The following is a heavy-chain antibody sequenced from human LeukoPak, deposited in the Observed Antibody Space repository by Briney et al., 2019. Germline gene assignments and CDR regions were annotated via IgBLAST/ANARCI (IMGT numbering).Heavy chain of an antibody. CDR2: ISGSSSSYK. J-gene: IGHJ4*02. CDR1: GFTFSRYS. CDR3: AKDKVYVVRGVSDFDY. Sequence: PGGSLRLSCAASGFTFSRYSMNWVRQAPGKGLEWVSSISGSSSSYKYYADSVKGRFTISRDNSKNTLYLQMNSLRAEDTAVYYCAKDKVYVVRGVSDFDYWGQGTLVTVSS. D-gene: IGHD3-10*01. V-gene: IGHV3-21*04.